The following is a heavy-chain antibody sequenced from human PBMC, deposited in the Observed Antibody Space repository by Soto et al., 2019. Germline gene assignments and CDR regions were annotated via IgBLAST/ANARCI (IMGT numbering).Heavy chain of an antibody. V-gene: IGHV1-18*01. J-gene: IGHJ4*02. CDR3: ARGRYGDY. D-gene: IGHD4-17*01. CDR1: GYIFTSYG. Sequence: GPEVQKPGASVKVSCKGSGYIFTSYGIAWVRQAPGQGLEWMGWISAHNGKTEYAQKFPGRVTVTRDTSTSTAYLELRSLRSDYTALYYCARGRYGDYWGQGALVTVSS. CDR2: ISAHNGKT.